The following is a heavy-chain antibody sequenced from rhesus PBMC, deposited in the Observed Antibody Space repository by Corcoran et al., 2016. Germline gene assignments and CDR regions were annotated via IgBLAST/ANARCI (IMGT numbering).Heavy chain of an antibody. J-gene: IGHJ4*01. D-gene: IGHD3-3*01. V-gene: IGHV4-127*01. CDR2: IGGSSGST. CDR3: ASEYPFDY. Sequence: QVQLQESGPGLVKPSETLSLPCAVSGYSISSGFGWGWARQPQGKGLQWVGYIGGSSGSTNYNPSLKSRVTISKDTSKNQFSLKLSSVTAADTAVYYCASEYPFDYWGQGVLVTVSS. CDR1: GYSISSGFG.